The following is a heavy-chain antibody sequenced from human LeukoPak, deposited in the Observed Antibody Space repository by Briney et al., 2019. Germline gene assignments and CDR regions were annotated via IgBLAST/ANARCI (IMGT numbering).Heavy chain of an antibody. V-gene: IGHV3-48*02. CDR3: ARDSGRTVGALNFDY. CDR2: ISSSSRTI. D-gene: IGHD1-26*01. CDR1: GFTFSGFA. J-gene: IGHJ4*02. Sequence: GGSLRLSCAASGFTFSGFAMNWVRQVPGKGLEWVSYISSSSRTIIYADSVKGRFTISRDNAKSSLYLQMNSLRDDDTAEYFCARDSGRTVGALNFDYWGQGTLVTVSS.